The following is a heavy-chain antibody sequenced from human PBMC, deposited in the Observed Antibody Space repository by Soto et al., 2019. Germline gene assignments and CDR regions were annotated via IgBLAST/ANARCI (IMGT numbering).Heavy chain of an antibody. CDR1: GFTFSSYG. D-gene: IGHD6-13*01. Sequence: GGSLRLSCAASGFTFSSYGMHWVRQAPGKGLEWVAVIWYDGSNKYYADSVKGRFTISRDNSKNTLYLQMNSLRAEDTAVYYCARDFAGAAAGYYYYGMDVWGQGTTVTVSS. CDR3: ARDFAGAAAGYYYYGMDV. J-gene: IGHJ6*02. CDR2: IWYDGSNK. V-gene: IGHV3-33*01.